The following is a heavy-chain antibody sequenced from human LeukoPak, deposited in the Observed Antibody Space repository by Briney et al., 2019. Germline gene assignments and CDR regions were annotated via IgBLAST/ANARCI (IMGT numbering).Heavy chain of an antibody. CDR3: ARVVLDCSGPACWYFDL. D-gene: IGHD2-15*01. V-gene: IGHV3-66*01. J-gene: IGHJ2*01. Sequence: GGSLRLSCAASGFTVSSNYMSWVRQAPGKGLEWVSVIYSGGSTYYADSLKGRFTISRDNSKNTLYLQMNSLRAEDTAVYYCARVVLDCSGPACWYFDLWGRGTLVTVSS. CDR2: IYSGGST. CDR1: GFTVSSNY.